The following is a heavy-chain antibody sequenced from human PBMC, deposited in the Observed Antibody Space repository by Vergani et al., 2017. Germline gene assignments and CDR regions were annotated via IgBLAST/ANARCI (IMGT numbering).Heavy chain of an antibody. CDR3: ARDSEWVPYVVRYFDC. V-gene: IGHV3-33*01. CDR2: IWYDGSNK. J-gene: IGHJ4*02. CDR1: GFTFSSYC. D-gene: IGHD3-10*01. Sequence: QVQLVESGGGVVQPGRSLRLSCAASGFTFSSYCMHWVRQAPGKGLEWVAVIWYDGSNKYYADSVKGRFTISRDNSKHTLYLRSNSLRAEDTAVCYCARDSEWVPYVVRYFDCGGRGTLVTVSS.